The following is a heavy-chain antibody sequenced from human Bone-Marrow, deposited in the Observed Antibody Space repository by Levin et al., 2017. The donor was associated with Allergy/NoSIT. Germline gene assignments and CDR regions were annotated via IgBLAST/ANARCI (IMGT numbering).Heavy chain of an antibody. CDR2: ISYDGSNK. Sequence: SCAASGFTFSSYGMHWVRQAPGKGLEWVAVISYDGSNKYYADSVKGRFTISRDNSKNTLYLQMNSLRAEDTAVYYCAKASRLVVPAATSISVDYWGQGTLVTVSS. D-gene: IGHD2-2*01. J-gene: IGHJ4*02. CDR3: AKASRLVVPAATSISVDY. V-gene: IGHV3-30*18. CDR1: GFTFSSYG.